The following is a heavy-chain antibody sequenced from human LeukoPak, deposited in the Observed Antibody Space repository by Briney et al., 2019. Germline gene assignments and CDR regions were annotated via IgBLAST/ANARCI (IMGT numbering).Heavy chain of an antibody. V-gene: IGHV3-21*05. CDR1: GCTFRSNC. CDR2: ISGSSSSYI. J-gene: IGHJ4*02. CDR3: ARPETNDYGDFHY. Sequence: PGGSLRLSCAASGCTFRSNCMNWVRQAPGKGLEWVSYISGSSSSYIYYADSVKGRFTISRDNAKNSLDLQMNSLRAEDTAVYYCARPETNDYGDFHYWGQGTLVTVSS. D-gene: IGHD4-17*01.